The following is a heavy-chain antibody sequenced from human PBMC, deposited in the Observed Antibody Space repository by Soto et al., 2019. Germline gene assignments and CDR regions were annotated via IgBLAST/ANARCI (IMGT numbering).Heavy chain of an antibody. J-gene: IGHJ5*02. CDR1: GFTFSDYY. V-gene: IGHV3-11*01. D-gene: IGHD2-2*01. CDR3: ARDPLGYCSSTSCYGDNWFDP. CDR2: ISSSGSTI. Sequence: GGSLRLSCAASGFTFSDYYMSWIRQAPGKGLEWVSYISSSGSTIYYADSVKGRFTISRDNAKNSLYLQMNSLRAEDTAVYYCARDPLGYCSSTSCYGDNWFDPWGQGTLVTVS.